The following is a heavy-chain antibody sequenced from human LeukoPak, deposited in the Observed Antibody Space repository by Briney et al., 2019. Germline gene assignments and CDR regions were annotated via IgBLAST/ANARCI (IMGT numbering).Heavy chain of an antibody. CDR2: IYYSGST. CDR3: ASGSSSSLFDI. D-gene: IGHD6-6*01. J-gene: IGHJ3*02. V-gene: IGHV4-30-4*08. CDR1: GGSISSGDYY. Sequence: SETLSLTCTVSGGSISSGDYYWSWIRQPPGKGLEWIGYIYYSGSTYYNPSLKSRVTISVDTSKNQYSPKLSSVTAADTAVYYCASGSSSSLFDIWGQGTMVSVSS.